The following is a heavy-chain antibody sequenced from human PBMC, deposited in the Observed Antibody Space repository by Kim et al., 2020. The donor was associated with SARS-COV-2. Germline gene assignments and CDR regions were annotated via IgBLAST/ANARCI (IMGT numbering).Heavy chain of an antibody. CDR2: INSDGSST. Sequence: GGSLRLSCAASGFTFSSYWMHWVRQAPGKGLVWVSRINSDGSSTSYADSVKGRFTISRDNAKNTLYLQMNSLRAEDTAVYYCARVGGATYYDILTGYYTAGDFDYWGQGTLVTVSS. V-gene: IGHV3-74*01. D-gene: IGHD3-9*01. J-gene: IGHJ4*02. CDR1: GFTFSSYW. CDR3: ARVGGATYYDILTGYYTAGDFDY.